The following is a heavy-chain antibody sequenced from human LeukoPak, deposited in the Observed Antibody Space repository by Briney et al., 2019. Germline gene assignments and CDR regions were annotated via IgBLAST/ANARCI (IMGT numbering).Heavy chain of an antibody. Sequence: SETLSLTCTVSGGSISSSNDYWGWIRQPPGKGLEWIGSMSYSGSTFYNPSLKSRVTISVDTSKNQFSLRLSSVTAADTAVYYCARLPTVTFFDYWGQGTLVTVSS. CDR3: ARLPTVTFFDY. D-gene: IGHD4-17*01. V-gene: IGHV4-39*07. CDR2: MSYSGST. J-gene: IGHJ4*02. CDR1: GGSISSSNDY.